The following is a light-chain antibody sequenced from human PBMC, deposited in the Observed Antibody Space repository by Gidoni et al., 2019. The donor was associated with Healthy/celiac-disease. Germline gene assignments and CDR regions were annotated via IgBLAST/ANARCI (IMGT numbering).Light chain of an antibody. Sequence: IVLTQPPGTLSLYPGERATHACRASQSVSRSYLAWYQLKPGQAPRLLIDGASGRAPGIPARFRRVWSGTAFTLTIGRMEPADSAVYCFQQYGSSAVTFGGGTKVEIK. CDR2: GAS. J-gene: IGKJ4*01. CDR1: QSVSRSY. V-gene: IGKV3-20*01. CDR3: QQYGSSAVT.